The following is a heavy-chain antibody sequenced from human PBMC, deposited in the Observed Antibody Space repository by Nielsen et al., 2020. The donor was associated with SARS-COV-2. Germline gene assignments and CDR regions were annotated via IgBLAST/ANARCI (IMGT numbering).Heavy chain of an antibody. V-gene: IGHV4-39*01. CDR3: ARMYYAGYSSGWPDFDY. Sequence: SETLSLTCTVSGGSISSSSYYWGWIRQPPGKGLEWIGSIYYSGSTYYNPSLKSRVTISVDTSKNQFSLKLSSVTAADTAVYYCARMYYAGYSSGWPDFDYWGQGTLVTVSS. J-gene: IGHJ4*02. CDR1: GGSISSSSYY. CDR2: IYYSGST. D-gene: IGHD6-19*01.